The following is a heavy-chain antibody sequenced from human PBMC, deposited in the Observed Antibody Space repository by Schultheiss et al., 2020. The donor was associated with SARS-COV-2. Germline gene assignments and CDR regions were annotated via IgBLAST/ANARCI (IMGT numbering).Heavy chain of an antibody. Sequence: GGSMRLSCAASGFTFSDYYMSWIRQAPGKGLEWVSYISSSGSTIYYADSRKGRFTISRDNSKNTLHLQMNSLRAEDTAVYYCAREENRDDAFDIWGQGTMVTVSS. V-gene: IGHV3-11*04. D-gene: IGHD2/OR15-2a*01. CDR2: ISSSGSTI. J-gene: IGHJ3*02. CDR3: AREENRDDAFDI. CDR1: GFTFSDYY.